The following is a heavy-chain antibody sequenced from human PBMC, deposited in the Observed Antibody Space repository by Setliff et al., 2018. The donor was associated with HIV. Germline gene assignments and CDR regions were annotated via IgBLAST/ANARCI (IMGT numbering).Heavy chain of an antibody. CDR3: ARNFWNGPPDYYYYGLDV. CDR1: GASLNSGSYF. J-gene: IGHJ6*02. CDR2: IYTSGTT. D-gene: IGHD3-3*01. V-gene: IGHV4-61*02. Sequence: SETLFLTCTVSGASLNSGSYFWSWVRQPAGKGLEWIGRIYTSGTTNYNPTLKRRVTMSVDTSKNQFSLKLSSVTAADTAVYYCARNFWNGPPDYYYYGLDVWGQGTTVTVSS.